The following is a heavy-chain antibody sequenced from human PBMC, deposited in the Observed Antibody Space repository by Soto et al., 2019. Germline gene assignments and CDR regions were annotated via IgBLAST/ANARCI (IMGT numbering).Heavy chain of an antibody. D-gene: IGHD3-16*02. CDR1: GGTFSTHA. Sequence: QEQLVQSGAEVKKPGSSVKVSCKASGGTFSTHAITWVRQAPGQGLEWMGGIIPIFGTTNYAQKFQGRLTITADKSTTTAYMELSSLRSDDTAVYYCARSYSFGGVISPTFDYWGQGTLVTVSS. CDR3: ARSYSFGGVISPTFDY. J-gene: IGHJ4*02. CDR2: IIPIFGTT. V-gene: IGHV1-69*06.